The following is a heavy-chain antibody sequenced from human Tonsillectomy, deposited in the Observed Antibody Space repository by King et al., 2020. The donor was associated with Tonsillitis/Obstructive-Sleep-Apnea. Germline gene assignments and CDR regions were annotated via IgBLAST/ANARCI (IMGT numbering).Heavy chain of an antibody. CDR1: GFSFSSYE. J-gene: IGHJ4*02. D-gene: IGHD6-13*01. CDR2: ISSGGDTI. CDR3: ARDLGSWVSFDY. V-gene: IGHV3-48*03. Sequence: VQLVEGGGGLVQPGGSLRLSCAASGFSFSSYEMNWVRQAPGKGLEWVSYISSGGDTINYADSVKGRFTISRDNAKNSLYLQMNSLRAEDTAVYYCARDLGSWVSFDYWGQGTLVTVSS.